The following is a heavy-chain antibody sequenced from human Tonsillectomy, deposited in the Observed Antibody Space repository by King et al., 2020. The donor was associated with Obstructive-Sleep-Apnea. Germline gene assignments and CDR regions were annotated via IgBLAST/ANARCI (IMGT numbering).Heavy chain of an antibody. J-gene: IGHJ6*02. V-gene: IGHV3-23*04. CDR2: ISGSGDST. Sequence: VQLVESGGGLVQPGGSLRLSCEVSGFIFSRFGMSWVRQAPGKGLEWVSGISGSGDSTYYADSVKGRCTISRDNSKNTLYLQMNSLRAEDTAVYYCAKDRNFWSGYGMDVWGQGTTVTVSS. CDR3: AKDRNFWSGYGMDV. D-gene: IGHD3-3*01. CDR1: GFIFSRFG.